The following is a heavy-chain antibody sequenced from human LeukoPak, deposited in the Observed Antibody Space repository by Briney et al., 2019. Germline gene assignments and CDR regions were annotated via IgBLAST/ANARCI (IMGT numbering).Heavy chain of an antibody. V-gene: IGHV4-61*01. CDR1: GGSVSSGSFY. CDR3: ARDDYGELDY. Sequence: PSQTLSLTCTVSGGSVSSGSFYWSWIRQPPGKGLEWIGKIYYSGSTNYNPSLKSRVTISVDTSKNQFSLKLGSVTAADTAVYYCARDDYGELDYWGQGTLVTVSS. J-gene: IGHJ4*02. CDR2: IYYSGST. D-gene: IGHD4-17*01.